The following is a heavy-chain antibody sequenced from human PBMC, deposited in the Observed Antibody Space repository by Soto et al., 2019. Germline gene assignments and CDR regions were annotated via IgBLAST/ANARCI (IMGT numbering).Heavy chain of an antibody. Sequence: EVQLVESGGGLIQPGGSLRLSCAVSGFTVGVNYMSWVRQAPGKGLEWVSIISGGGSTYYADSVKGRFTISRDNSKNTLYLQMTNLRAEAMAVYYCARPHSGSYPWALDIWGQGTIVTVSS. D-gene: IGHD1-26*01. CDR3: ARPHSGSYPWALDI. J-gene: IGHJ3*02. CDR1: GFTVGVNY. CDR2: ISGGGST. V-gene: IGHV3-53*01.